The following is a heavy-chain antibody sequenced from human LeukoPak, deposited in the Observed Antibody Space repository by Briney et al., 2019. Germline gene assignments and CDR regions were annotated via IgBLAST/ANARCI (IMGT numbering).Heavy chain of an antibody. V-gene: IGHV4-39*01. CDR2: NSGST. J-gene: IGHJ4*02. Sequence: PSETLSLTCSVSGGSISSSSYYWGWIRQPPGKKLEWIGNNSGSTYYNPSLKSRVTISVDTSKNQFSLKLSSVTAADTAVYYCARPQRYSMYALDYWGQGTLVTVSS. CDR1: GGSISSSSYY. D-gene: IGHD5/OR15-5a*01. CDR3: ARPQRYSMYALDY.